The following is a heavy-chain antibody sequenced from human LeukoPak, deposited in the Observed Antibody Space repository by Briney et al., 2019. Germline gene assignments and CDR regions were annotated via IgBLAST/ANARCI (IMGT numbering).Heavy chain of an antibody. V-gene: IGHV3-7*01. D-gene: IGHD6-13*01. J-gene: IGHJ4*02. Sequence: GGSLRLSCAASGFTFSTYWMTWVRQAPGKGLEWVANIKQDGSEKNYVDSLKGRFTISRDNAKNSLYLQMNSLRAEDTAVYYCARPRSSSWDDDYWGQGSLVTVSS. CDR2: IKQDGSEK. CDR3: ARPRSSSWDDDY. CDR1: GFTFSTYW.